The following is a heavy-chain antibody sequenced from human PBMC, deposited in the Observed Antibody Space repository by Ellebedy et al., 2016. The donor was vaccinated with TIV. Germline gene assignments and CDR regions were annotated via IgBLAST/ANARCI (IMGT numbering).Heavy chain of an antibody. CDR2: IKQDGSEK. CDR3: ARAHYGDYVMDV. CDR1: GFTFSSYW. V-gene: IGHV3-7*01. Sequence: GGSLRLXXAASGFTFSSYWMSWVRQAPGKGLEWVANIKQDGSEKYYVDSVKGRFTISRDNAKNSLYLQMNSLRAEDTAVYYCARAHYGDYVMDVWGQGTTVTVSS. J-gene: IGHJ6*02. D-gene: IGHD4-17*01.